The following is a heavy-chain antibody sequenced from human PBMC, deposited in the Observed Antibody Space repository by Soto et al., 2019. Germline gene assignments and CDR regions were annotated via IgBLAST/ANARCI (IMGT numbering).Heavy chain of an antibody. D-gene: IGHD3-9*01. V-gene: IGHV3-33*03. J-gene: IGHJ2*01. CDR1: GFTFGDYG. CDR3: ARTYYDVVTGCGWYLDL. CDR2: IWYDGSKQ. Sequence: QVQLVESGGGVVQPGRSLRLSCTASGFTFGDYGMHWLRQAPGKGLEWVAFIWYDGSKQYHADSVKGRFTISRANSKNXXYRHMNSLSAEDTAVYLCARTYYDVVTGCGWYLDLWGRGSLITVSS.